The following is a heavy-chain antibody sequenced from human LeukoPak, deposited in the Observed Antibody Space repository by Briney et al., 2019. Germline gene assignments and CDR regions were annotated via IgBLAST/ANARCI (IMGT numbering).Heavy chain of an antibody. J-gene: IGHJ4*02. CDR3: AKDGY. V-gene: IGHV3-9*01. CDR2: ISWNSGSI. CDR1: GFTFSSYW. Sequence: GGSLRLSCAASGFTFSSYWMSWVRQAPGKGLEWVSGISWNSGSIGYADSVKGRFTISRDNAKNSLYLQMNSLRAEDTALYYCAKDGYWGQGTLVTVSS.